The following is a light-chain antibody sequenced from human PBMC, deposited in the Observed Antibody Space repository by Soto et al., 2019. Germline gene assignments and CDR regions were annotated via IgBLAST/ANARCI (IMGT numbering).Light chain of an antibody. CDR3: HQYGSSSYT. CDR2: AAS. CDR1: QSISSSY. Sequence: EIVLTQSPGTLSLSPGERATLSCRASQSISSSYLAWYQQKPGQAPRLLIYAASSRATGITDRFSGSGSGTDFTLTISRLEPEDFAVYYCHQYGSSSYTFGQGTQLEIK. J-gene: IGKJ2*01. V-gene: IGKV3-20*01.